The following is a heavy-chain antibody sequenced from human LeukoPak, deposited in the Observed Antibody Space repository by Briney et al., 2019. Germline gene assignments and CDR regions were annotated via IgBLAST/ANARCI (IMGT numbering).Heavy chain of an antibody. D-gene: IGHD3-16*01. J-gene: IGHJ4*02. Sequence: SETLSLTCAVYGGSFSGYYWSWIRQPPGKGLEWIGEINHSGSTNYNPSLKSRVTISVDTSKNQFSLKLSSVTAADTAVYYCARRYYDYVWGGLDYWGQGTLVTVSS. CDR1: GGSFSGYY. CDR3: ARRYYDYVWGGLDY. V-gene: IGHV4-34*01. CDR2: INHSGST.